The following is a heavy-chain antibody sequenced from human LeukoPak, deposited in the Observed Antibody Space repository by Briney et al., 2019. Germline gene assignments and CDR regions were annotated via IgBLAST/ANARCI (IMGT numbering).Heavy chain of an antibody. Sequence: GGSLRLSRAASGFTFSDYYVSWIRQAPGKGLEWVSYISSSGSTIYYADSVKGRFTISRDNAKNSLYLQMNSLRAEDTAVYYCARAGAYCGGDAYYAFDMWDQENVVTLSS. D-gene: IGHD2-21*02. J-gene: IGHJ3*02. CDR2: ISSSGSTI. CDR1: GFTFSDYY. CDR3: ARAGAYCGGDAYYAFDM. V-gene: IGHV3-11*04.